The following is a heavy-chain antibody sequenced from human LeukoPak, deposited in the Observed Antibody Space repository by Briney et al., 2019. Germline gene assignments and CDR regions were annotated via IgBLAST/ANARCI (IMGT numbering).Heavy chain of an antibody. V-gene: IGHV3-23*01. D-gene: IGHD4-17*01. J-gene: IGHJ4*02. CDR3: AKDPYNYGDYERFDY. Sequence: GGSLRLSCAASGFTFSSSAMSWVRQVPGKGLEWVSGISASGGSTSYADSVRGRFTISRDNSKNTLYVQMNSLRDEDTAVYYCAKDPYNYGDYERFDYWGQGTLVTVSS. CDR1: GFTFSSSA. CDR2: ISASGGST.